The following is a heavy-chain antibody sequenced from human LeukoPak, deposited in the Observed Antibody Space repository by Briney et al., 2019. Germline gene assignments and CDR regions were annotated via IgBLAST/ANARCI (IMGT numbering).Heavy chain of an antibody. V-gene: IGHV1-3*01. CDR2: INAGNGNT. CDR3: ARSGPRIAVAGTGDY. Sequence: ASVKVSCKASGYTFTSYAMHWVRQAPGQRLEWMGWINAGNGNTKYSQKFQGRVTITRDTSASTAYMELSSLRSEDTAVYYCARSGPRIAVAGTGDYWGQGTLVTVSS. D-gene: IGHD6-19*01. J-gene: IGHJ4*02. CDR1: GYTFTSYA.